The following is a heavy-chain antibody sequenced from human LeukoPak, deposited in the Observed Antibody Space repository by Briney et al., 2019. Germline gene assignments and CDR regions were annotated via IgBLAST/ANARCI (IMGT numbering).Heavy chain of an antibody. CDR3: ARGRSRLLRFLEWSTPIGDY. Sequence: ASVKVSCTASGYTFTRYDINWVRQATGQGLEWMGRMNPNSGNTGYAQKFQGRVTITRNTSISTAYMELSSLRSDDTAVYYCARGRSRLLRFLEWSTPIGDYWGQGTLVTVSS. CDR2: MNPNSGNT. D-gene: IGHD3-3*01. J-gene: IGHJ4*02. V-gene: IGHV1-8*03. CDR1: GYTFTRYD.